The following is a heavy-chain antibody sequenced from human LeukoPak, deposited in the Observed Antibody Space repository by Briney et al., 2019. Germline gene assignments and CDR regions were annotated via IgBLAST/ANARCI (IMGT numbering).Heavy chain of an antibody. Sequence: SETLSLTCTVSGGSISSYYWSWIRQPPGKGPEWIGYIYYSGSTNYNPSLKSRVTISVDTSKNQFSLKLSSVTAADTAVYYCARAGGDYGDYPVYFQHWGQGTLVTVSS. V-gene: IGHV4-59*01. J-gene: IGHJ1*01. D-gene: IGHD4-17*01. CDR3: ARAGGDYGDYPVYFQH. CDR1: GGSISSYY. CDR2: IYYSGST.